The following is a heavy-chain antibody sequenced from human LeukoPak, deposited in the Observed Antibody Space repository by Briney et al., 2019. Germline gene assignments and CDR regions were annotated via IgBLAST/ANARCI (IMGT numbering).Heavy chain of an antibody. CDR3: AKKAAPVSAIRAGFDY. CDR2: ISYDGITN. D-gene: IGHD2-21*01. V-gene: IGHV3-30*18. J-gene: IGHJ4*02. CDR1: RFTFTSYG. Sequence: GGSLRLSCSASRFTFTSYGMHWVRQAPGKGLEWVAVISYDGITNYYADSVKGRFTVSRDNSENTLYLQMNSLRADDTAVYYCAKKAAPVSAIRAGFDYWGQGTLVTVSS.